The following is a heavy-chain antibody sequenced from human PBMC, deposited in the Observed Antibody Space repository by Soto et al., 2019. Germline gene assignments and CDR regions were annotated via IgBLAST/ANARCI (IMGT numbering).Heavy chain of an antibody. CDR3: ARTVPVTALGY. Sequence: EVRLVESGGGLVQPGGSLRLSCAASGVTVGNNYMSWVRQAPGKGLEWVSVTYSGGDTRYADSVKGRFTMSRDSTKNTVYVHMDSLSAEDTAVYCCARTVPVTALGYWGQGSLVTVSS. CDR2: TYSGGDT. V-gene: IGHV3-66*01. D-gene: IGHD4-17*01. CDR1: GVTVGNNY. J-gene: IGHJ4*02.